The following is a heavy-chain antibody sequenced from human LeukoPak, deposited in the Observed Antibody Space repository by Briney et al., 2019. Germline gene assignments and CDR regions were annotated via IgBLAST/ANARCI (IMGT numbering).Heavy chain of an antibody. CDR3: ARESRRWSQVDY. CDR2: IYTSGST. D-gene: IGHD5-24*01. Sequence: SQTLSLTCTVSGGSISSGSYYWSWIRQPAGKGLEWIGRIYTSGSTNYNPSLKSRVTMSVDTSKNQFSLKLSSVTAADTAVYYCARESRRWSQVDYWGQGTLVTVSS. V-gene: IGHV4-61*02. J-gene: IGHJ4*02. CDR1: GGSISSGSYY.